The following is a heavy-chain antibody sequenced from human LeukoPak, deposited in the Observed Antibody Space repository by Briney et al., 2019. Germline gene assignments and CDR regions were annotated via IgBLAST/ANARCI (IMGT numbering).Heavy chain of an antibody. CDR3: ARDSRAYCGGDCYSSGWLDP. V-gene: IGHV4-34*01. D-gene: IGHD2-21*01. CDR2: INHSGST. CDR1: GGSFSGYY. Sequence: PSETLSLTCAVYGGSFSGYYWSWIRQPPGKGLEWIGEINHSGSTNYNPSLKSRVTISVDTSKNQFSLKLSSVTAADTAVYYCARDSRAYCGGDCYSSGWLDPWGQGTLVTVSS. J-gene: IGHJ5*02.